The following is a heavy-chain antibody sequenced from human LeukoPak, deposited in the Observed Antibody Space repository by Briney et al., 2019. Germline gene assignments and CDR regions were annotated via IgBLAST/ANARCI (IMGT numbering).Heavy chain of an antibody. V-gene: IGHV4-39*01. CDR3: ARYGDYRRYYFDY. J-gene: IGHJ4*02. Sequence: PSETLSLTCTVSGGSISSSSYYWGWIRQPPGTGLEWIGSIYYSGSTYYNPSLKGRVTISVDTSKNQFSLKLSSVTAADTAVYYCARYGDYRRYYFDYWGQGTLVTVSS. CDR1: GGSISSSSYY. D-gene: IGHD4-17*01. CDR2: IYYSGST.